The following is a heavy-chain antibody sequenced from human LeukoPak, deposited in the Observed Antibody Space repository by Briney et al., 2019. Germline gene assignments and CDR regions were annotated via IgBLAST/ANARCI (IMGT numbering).Heavy chain of an antibody. CDR1: GFTFSSYW. J-gene: IGHJ4*02. CDR2: INSDGSSK. V-gene: IGHV3-74*01. Sequence: GGSLRLSCAASGFTFSSYWMHWVRQAPGKGLVWVSRINSDGSSKIYADSVKGRFTISRDNAKNTQYLQMNSLRAEDTAVYYCARADWDNGIVYWGQGTLVTVSS. CDR3: ARADWDNGIVY. D-gene: IGHD3/OR15-3a*01.